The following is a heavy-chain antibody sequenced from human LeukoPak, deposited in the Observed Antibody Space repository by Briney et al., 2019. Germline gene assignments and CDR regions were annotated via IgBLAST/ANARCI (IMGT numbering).Heavy chain of an antibody. D-gene: IGHD6-19*01. V-gene: IGHV3-30*02. Sequence: GGSLRLSCAASGFTFSSYGMHWVRQALGKGLEWVAFIRYGGSNKYYADSVKGRFTISRDNYKNTLYLQMNSLRAEDTAVYYCAKGGARIAVAGKGIDYWGQGTLVTVSS. CDR1: GFTFSSYG. CDR3: AKGGARIAVAGKGIDY. CDR2: IRYGGSNK. J-gene: IGHJ4*02.